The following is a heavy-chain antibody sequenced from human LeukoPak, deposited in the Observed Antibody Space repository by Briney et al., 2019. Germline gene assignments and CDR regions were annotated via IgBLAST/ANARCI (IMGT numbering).Heavy chain of an antibody. J-gene: IGHJ4*02. Sequence: ASVKVSCKASGYTFTSYDINWVRQAPGQGLEWMGRIIPILGIANYAQKFQGRVTITADKSTSTAYMELSSLRSEDTAVYYCARDRGDGHYYDSSGSDYWGQGTLVTVSS. V-gene: IGHV1-69*04. CDR3: ARDRGDGHYYDSSGSDY. CDR1: GYTFTSYD. D-gene: IGHD3-22*01. CDR2: IIPILGIA.